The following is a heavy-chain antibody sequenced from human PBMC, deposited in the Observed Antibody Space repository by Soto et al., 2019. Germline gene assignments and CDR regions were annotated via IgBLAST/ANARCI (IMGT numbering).Heavy chain of an antibody. V-gene: IGHV1-58*02. Sequence: SVKVSCKASGFTFTSSAMQWVRQARGQGLEWIGWIDPNSGNTNYAQKFQERVTITRDMSTSTAYMELSSLRSEDTAVYYCAASQEGYYYDSSGYWGQGTLVTVSS. CDR3: AASQEGYYYDSSGY. CDR1: GFTFTSSA. CDR2: IDPNSGNT. D-gene: IGHD3-22*01. J-gene: IGHJ4*02.